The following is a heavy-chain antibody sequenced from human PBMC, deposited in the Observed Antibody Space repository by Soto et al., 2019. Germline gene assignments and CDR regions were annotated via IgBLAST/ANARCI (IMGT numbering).Heavy chain of an antibody. V-gene: IGHV3-30*18. D-gene: IGHD6-13*01. Sequence: QVQLVESGGGVVQPGRSLRLSCAAAGFTFSSYGMHWVRQAPGKGLEWVAVISYDGSNKYYADSVKGRFTISRDNSKNTRYLQMNSLTAEDTAVYYCANDLVAAAGTALWGQGTLVTVSS. CDR3: ANDLVAAAGTAL. CDR1: GFTFSSYG. CDR2: ISYDGSNK. J-gene: IGHJ4*02.